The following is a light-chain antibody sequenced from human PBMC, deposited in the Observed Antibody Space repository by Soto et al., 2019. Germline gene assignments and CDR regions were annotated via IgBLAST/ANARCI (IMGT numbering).Light chain of an antibody. CDR2: EVN. J-gene: IGLJ1*01. V-gene: IGLV2-8*01. CDR3: SLYAGSSKV. CDR1: TSDVGGYNY. Sequence: QSALTHPPPAAEYSGQSDAISCTGTTSDVGGYNYVSWSQHHPGKAAKLMIYEVNKRRARVPDRFSGCKSGKTPSLAAADLRAEDEGDYYCSLYAGSSKVFGTGTKGTGL.